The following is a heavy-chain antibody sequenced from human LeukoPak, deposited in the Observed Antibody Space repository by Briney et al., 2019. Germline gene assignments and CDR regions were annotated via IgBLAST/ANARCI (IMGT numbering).Heavy chain of an antibody. CDR1: GYTFTSYD. V-gene: IGHV1-8*01. Sequence: ASVKVSCKASGYTFTSYDVNWVRQATGQGLEWMGWMNPNSGNTGLAQKFQGRVTLTRDTSLSTAYMELSNLRTDDTAVYYCARDEVVAAPNYFGMVVWGQGTTVSVSS. J-gene: IGHJ6*02. D-gene: IGHD2-15*01. CDR2: MNPNSGNT. CDR3: ARDEVVAAPNYFGMVV.